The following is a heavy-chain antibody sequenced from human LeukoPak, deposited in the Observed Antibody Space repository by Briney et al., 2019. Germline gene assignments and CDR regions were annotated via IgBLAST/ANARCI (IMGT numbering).Heavy chain of an antibody. Sequence: SETLSLTCTVSGGSISSYYWSWIRQPPGKGLEWIGYIYYSGSTYYNPSLKSRVTISVDTSKNQFSLKLSSVTAADTAVYYCARDITSGWYRAFDIWGQGTMVTVSS. CDR3: ARDITSGWYRAFDI. D-gene: IGHD6-19*01. V-gene: IGHV4-59*12. J-gene: IGHJ3*02. CDR2: IYYSGST. CDR1: GGSISSYY.